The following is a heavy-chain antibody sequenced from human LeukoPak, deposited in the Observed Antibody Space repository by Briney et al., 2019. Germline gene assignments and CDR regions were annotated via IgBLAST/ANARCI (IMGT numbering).Heavy chain of an antibody. Sequence: NPSETLSLTCTVSGGSTTSYYWAWLRQPPGKGLEWIGYLYYSGYSNYNPSLKSRVSMSVDTSKNQFSLKLTSVTAADTAVYYCARRSGTDSDPYFDNWGQGTLVTVSS. CDR1: GGSTTSYY. J-gene: IGHJ4*02. CDR2: LYYSGYS. D-gene: IGHD2-15*01. V-gene: IGHV4-59*08. CDR3: ARRSGTDSDPYFDN.